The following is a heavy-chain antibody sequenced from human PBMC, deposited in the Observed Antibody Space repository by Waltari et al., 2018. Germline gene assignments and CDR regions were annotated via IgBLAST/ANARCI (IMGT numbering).Heavy chain of an antibody. CDR1: GGSISSYY. V-gene: IGHV4-59*01. CDR3: ARDPNDYHFWSGSGGWFDP. Sequence: QVQLQESGPGLVKPSETLSLTCTVSGGSISSYYWSWIRLPPGKGLEWIGYIYHSGSTKYNPSLKSRVTISVDTSKNQFSLKVRSVTAADTAVYYCARDPNDYHFWSGSGGWFDPWGQGTLVTVSS. D-gene: IGHD3-3*02. CDR2: IYHSGST. J-gene: IGHJ5*02.